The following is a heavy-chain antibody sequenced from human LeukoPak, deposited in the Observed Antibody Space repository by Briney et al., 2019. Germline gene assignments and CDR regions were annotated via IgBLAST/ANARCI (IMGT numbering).Heavy chain of an antibody. CDR1: GYTFTSYY. D-gene: IGHD3-10*01. V-gene: IGHV1-8*02. CDR3: ARGEDYYGSGSYYYPYYYYMDV. Sequence: ASVKVSCKASGYTFTSYYMHWVRQATGQGPEWMGWMNPNSGNTDYAQRFQGRVTMTRNTSISTAYMELSSLRSEDTAVYYCARGEDYYGSGSYYYPYYYYMDVWGKGTTVTISS. J-gene: IGHJ6*03. CDR2: MNPNSGNT.